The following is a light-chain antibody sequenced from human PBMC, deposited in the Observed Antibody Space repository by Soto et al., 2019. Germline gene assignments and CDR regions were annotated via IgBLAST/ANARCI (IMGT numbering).Light chain of an antibody. CDR3: QQYHNWPPIT. J-gene: IGKJ5*01. CDR1: QSVSSY. Sequence: EMARTRCTVTHCACPGERATLSCRASQSVSSYLAWYQQKPGQAPRLLIYGASTRATGIPARFSGSGSGTEFTLTISNLQSEDFAVYFCQQYHNWPPITFGQGRRLEIK. V-gene: IGKV3D-15*01. CDR2: GAS.